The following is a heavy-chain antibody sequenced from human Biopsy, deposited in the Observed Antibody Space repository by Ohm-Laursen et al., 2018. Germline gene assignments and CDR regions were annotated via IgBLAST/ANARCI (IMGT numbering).Heavy chain of an antibody. CDR1: GFTVNDHA. D-gene: IGHD2-21*01. V-gene: IGHV3-9*01. Sequence: SLRLSCSASGFTVNDHAMHWVRQPPGKGLEWVSGISWDSGRIGYADSVKGRFTVSRVNAKKSLYLEMNSLKPEDTAFYYCSKDLIPAGTDVWGQGTTVTVSS. CDR2: ISWDSGRI. J-gene: IGHJ6*02. CDR3: SKDLIPAGTDV.